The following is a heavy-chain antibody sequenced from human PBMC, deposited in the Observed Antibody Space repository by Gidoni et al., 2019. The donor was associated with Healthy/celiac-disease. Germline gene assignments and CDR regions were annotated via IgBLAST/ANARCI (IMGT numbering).Heavy chain of an antibody. V-gene: IGHV3-15*01. CDR3: TTSSGFDY. Sequence: EVQLVESGGGLVKPGGSRRLSCAASGFTFSNDWMSWVRLAPGKGLEWVGRNKSKTDGGTTDYAAPVKGRFTISRDDSKNTLYLQMNSLKTEDTAVYYCTTSSGFDYWGQGTLVTVSS. J-gene: IGHJ4*02. CDR1: GFTFSNDW. D-gene: IGHD6-19*01. CDR2: NKSKTDGGTT.